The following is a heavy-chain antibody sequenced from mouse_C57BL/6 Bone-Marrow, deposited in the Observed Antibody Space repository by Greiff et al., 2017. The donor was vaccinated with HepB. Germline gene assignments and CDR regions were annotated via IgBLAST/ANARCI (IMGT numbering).Heavy chain of an antibody. V-gene: IGHV7-3*01. CDR2: IRNKANGYTT. J-gene: IGHJ3*01. CDR1: GFTFTDYY. Sequence: EVHLVESGGGLVQPGGSLSLSCAASGFTFTDYYMSWVRQPPGKGLEWLGIIRNKANGYTTEYSASVKGRFTISRDNSQSILYLQMNALRAEDSATYYCARWGYSNFFAYWGQGTLVTVSA. CDR3: ARWGYSNFFAY. D-gene: IGHD2-5*01.